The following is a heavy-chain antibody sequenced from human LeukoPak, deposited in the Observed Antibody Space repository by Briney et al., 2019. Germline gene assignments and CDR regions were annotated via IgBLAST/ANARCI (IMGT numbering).Heavy chain of an antibody. J-gene: IGHJ5*02. D-gene: IGHD1-26*01. CDR2: FDPEDGET. V-gene: IGHV1-24*01. CDR3: ATPSGSYYRWFDP. Sequence: ASVKVSCKVSGYTLTELSIHWVRQAPGKGLEWMGYFDPEDGETIYAEKFQGRVTMSEDTSTDTAYMELSSLRSEDTAVYYCATPSGSYYRWFDPWGQGTLVTVSS. CDR1: GYTLTELS.